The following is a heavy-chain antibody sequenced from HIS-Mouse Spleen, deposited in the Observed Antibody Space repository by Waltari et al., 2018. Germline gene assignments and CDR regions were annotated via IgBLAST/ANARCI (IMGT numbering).Heavy chain of an antibody. CDR2: ISYDGSNK. D-gene: IGHD1-26*01. CDR1: GFTFSSYG. J-gene: IGHJ4*02. Sequence: QVQLVESGGGVVQPGRSLRLSCAASGFTFSSYGMHWVRQAPGKGLEWVAVISYDGSNKYYADSVKGRFTISRDNSKNTLYLQMNSLRAEDTAVYYCAKDRGSQFDYWGQGTLGTVSS. CDR3: AKDRGSQFDY. V-gene: IGHV3-30*18.